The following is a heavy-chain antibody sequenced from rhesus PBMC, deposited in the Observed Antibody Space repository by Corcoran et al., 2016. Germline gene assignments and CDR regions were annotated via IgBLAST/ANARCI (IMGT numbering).Heavy chain of an antibody. D-gene: IGHD5-24*01. CDR2: IYGNSGTT. Sequence: QVQLQESGPGLVKSSETLSLTCAVSGGSVSGWYYWSWIRQPPGKGLEWIGRIYGNSGTTYYTPSLKSRVTIATDPSKNQFSLKLSSVTAADTAVYYCVRTVGTVTHWYFDLWGPGTPITISS. V-gene: IGHV4-143*01. J-gene: IGHJ2*01. CDR3: VRTVGTVTHWYFDL. CDR1: GGSVSGWYY.